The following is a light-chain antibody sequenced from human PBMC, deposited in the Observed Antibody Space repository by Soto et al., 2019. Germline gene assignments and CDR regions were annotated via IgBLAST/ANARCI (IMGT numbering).Light chain of an antibody. CDR2: AGS. CDR1: SSDVGSYNL. V-gene: IGLV2-23*01. Sequence: QSALTQPASVSGSPGQSITISCTGTSSDVGSYNLVSWYQQHPGKAPELMIYAGSERPSGVSNRFSGSKSGNTASLTISGLQAEDEADYYCCSYAGSNNVVFGGGTKLTVL. CDR3: CSYAGSNNVV. J-gene: IGLJ2*01.